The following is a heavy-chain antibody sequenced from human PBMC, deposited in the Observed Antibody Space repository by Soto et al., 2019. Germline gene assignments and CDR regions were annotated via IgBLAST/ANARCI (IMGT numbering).Heavy chain of an antibody. Sequence: ASVKVSCKASGYTFTSYYMHWVRQSPGQGLEWMGIINPSGGSTSYAQKFQGRVTMTRDTSTSTVYMELSSLRSEDTAVYYCARGDPYYYDSSGYYRVGYWGQGTLVTVSS. CDR2: INPSGGST. V-gene: IGHV1-46*01. CDR3: ARGDPYYYDSSGYYRVGY. CDR1: GYTFTSYY. D-gene: IGHD3-22*01. J-gene: IGHJ4*02.